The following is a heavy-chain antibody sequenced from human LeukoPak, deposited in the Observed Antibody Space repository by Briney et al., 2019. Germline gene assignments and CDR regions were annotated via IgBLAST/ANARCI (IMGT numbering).Heavy chain of an antibody. J-gene: IGHJ4*02. CDR1: GGSFSGYY. Sequence: SETLSLTCGVFGGSFSGYYWSWIRQSPGKGLEWIGEINHSGHTNHNPSLKSRVTISVDTSKNQFSLKLSSVTAADTAVYYCARLRGSSGWYKGTIFDYWGQGTLVTVSS. D-gene: IGHD6-19*01. CDR3: ARLRGSSGWYKGTIFDY. V-gene: IGHV4-34*01. CDR2: INHSGHT.